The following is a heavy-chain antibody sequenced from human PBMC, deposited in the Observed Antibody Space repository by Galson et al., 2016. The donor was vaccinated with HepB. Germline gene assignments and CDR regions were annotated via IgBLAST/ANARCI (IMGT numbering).Heavy chain of an antibody. CDR3: ARIGEYSSSWYTAYDM. CDR2: VYHGGGT. V-gene: IGHV4-4*02. Sequence: SETLSLTCAVSGGSISTDNWWSWVRQPPGAGLEWIGQVYHGGGTHYHPSLKSRVTMSVDKSTNQFSLSLTSATAADTAIYYCARIGEYSSSWYTAYDMWGRGTMVTVSS. CDR1: GGSISTDNW. J-gene: IGHJ3*02. D-gene: IGHD6-13*01.